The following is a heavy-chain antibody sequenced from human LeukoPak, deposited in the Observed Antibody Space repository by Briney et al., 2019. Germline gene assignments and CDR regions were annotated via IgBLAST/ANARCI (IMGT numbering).Heavy chain of an antibody. Sequence: SVKVSCKASGGTFSSYAISWVRQAPGQGLEWMGGIIPIFGTANYAQKFQGRVTMTTDTSTSTAYMELRSLRSDDTAVYYCARDLFIAVAGTDYWGQGTLVTVSS. D-gene: IGHD6-19*01. V-gene: IGHV1-69*05. CDR3: ARDLFIAVAGTDY. CDR1: GGTFSSYA. J-gene: IGHJ4*02. CDR2: IIPIFGTA.